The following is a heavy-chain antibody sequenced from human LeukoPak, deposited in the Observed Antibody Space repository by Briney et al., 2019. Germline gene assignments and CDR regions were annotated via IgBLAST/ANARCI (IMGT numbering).Heavy chain of an antibody. CDR1: GFTFSSYS. V-gene: IGHV3-48*01. J-gene: IGHJ6*03. D-gene: IGHD5-12*01. Sequence: GSLRLYCAASGFTFSSYSMNWVRQAPGKGLEWVSYISSSSSTIYYADSVKGRFTISRDNAKNSLYLQMNSLRAEDTAVYYCARDFGYVGYYMDVWGKGTTVTVSS. CDR3: ARDFGYVGYYMDV. CDR2: ISSSSSTI.